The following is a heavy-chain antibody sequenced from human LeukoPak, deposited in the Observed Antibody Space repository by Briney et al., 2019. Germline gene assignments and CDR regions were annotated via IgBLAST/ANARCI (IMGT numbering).Heavy chain of an antibody. V-gene: IGHV1-69*13. D-gene: IGHD3-22*01. CDR2: IIPIFGTA. CDR3: ARGPAPDYYDSSGYSYCDY. J-gene: IGHJ4*02. CDR1: GGTFSSYA. Sequence: SVRVSCKASGGTFSSYAISWVRQAPGQGLEWMGGIIPIFGTANYAQKFQGRVTITADESTSTAYMELSSLRSEDTAVYYCARGPAPDYYDSSGYSYCDYWGQGTLVTVSS.